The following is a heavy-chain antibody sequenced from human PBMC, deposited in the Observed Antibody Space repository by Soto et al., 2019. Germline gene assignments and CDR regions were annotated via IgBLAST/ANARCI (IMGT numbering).Heavy chain of an antibody. CDR2: ISGSGGST. Sequence: GGSLRLSCAASGFTFSSYAMSWVRQAPWKGLEWVSVISGSGGSTYYADSVKGRFTISRDNSKNTLYLQMNSLRAEDTAVYYCAKRGVGFDFDYWGQGTLVTVSS. V-gene: IGHV3-23*01. D-gene: IGHD1-26*01. CDR1: GFTFSSYA. CDR3: AKRGVGFDFDY. J-gene: IGHJ4*02.